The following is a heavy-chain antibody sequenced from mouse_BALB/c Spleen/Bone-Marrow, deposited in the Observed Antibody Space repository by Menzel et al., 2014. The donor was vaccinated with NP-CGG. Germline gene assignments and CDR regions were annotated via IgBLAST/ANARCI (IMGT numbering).Heavy chain of an antibody. CDR2: IRNKAYGYTT. V-gene: IGHV7-3*02. CDR1: GFTLTDYY. D-gene: IGHD4-1*01. CDR3: ARDMGGILFDS. J-gene: IGHJ2*01. Sequence: EVKLVESGGGLVQPGGSLRLSCATSGFTLTDYYMNWVRQPPGKALEWLGFIRNKAYGYTTEYSASVKGRFTVSRGNSQSILYLQVNTLRAEDSATYYCARDMGGILFDSWGQGTTLTVSS.